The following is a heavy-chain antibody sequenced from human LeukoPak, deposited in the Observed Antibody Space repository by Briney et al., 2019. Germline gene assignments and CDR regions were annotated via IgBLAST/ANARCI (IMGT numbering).Heavy chain of an antibody. CDR1: GYTFTTYF. J-gene: IGHJ4*02. D-gene: IGHD3-16*01. V-gene: IGHV1-46*01. Sequence: ASLKVSCKASGYTFTTYFLHWVRQAPGQGLEWMGMINPSAGSTNYAQSFQGRVTMTRDTSTSTVYMELTSLTSEDTAVYYCAREAPGGYFDYWGQRTLVTASS. CDR2: INPSAGST. CDR3: AREAPGGYFDY.